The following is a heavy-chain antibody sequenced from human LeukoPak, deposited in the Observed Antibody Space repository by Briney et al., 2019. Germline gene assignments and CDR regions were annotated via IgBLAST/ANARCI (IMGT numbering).Heavy chain of an antibody. J-gene: IGHJ4*02. V-gene: IGHV3-74*01. CDR1: GFTFSSYW. CDR2: INSDGSST. D-gene: IGHD6-6*01. Sequence: GGSLRLSCAASGFTFSSYWMHWVRQAPGKGLVWVSRINSDGSSTSYADSVKGRFTISRDNAKNTLYLQMDSLRAEDTAVYYCASSSIAARHPLDYWGQGTLVTVSS. CDR3: ASSSIAARHPLDY.